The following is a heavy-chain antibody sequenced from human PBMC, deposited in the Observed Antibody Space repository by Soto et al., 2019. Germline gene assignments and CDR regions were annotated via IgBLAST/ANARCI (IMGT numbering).Heavy chain of an antibody. V-gene: IGHV3-48*03. CDR1: GFTLSSYE. J-gene: IGHJ4*02. CDR2: ISSGGNLI. Sequence: PGGSLRLSCAASGFTLSSYEMNWVRQAPGKGLEWVSYISSGGNLIYYADSVKGRFTVSRDNAKSSVYLQMSSLRAEDTAIYYCASLLIGYWGQGALVTVSS. CDR3: ASLLIGY.